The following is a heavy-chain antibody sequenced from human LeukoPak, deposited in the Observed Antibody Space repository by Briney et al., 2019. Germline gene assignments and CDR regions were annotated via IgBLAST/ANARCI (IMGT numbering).Heavy chain of an antibody. CDR2: IYYSGST. J-gene: IGHJ6*02. Sequence: SETLSLTCAVYGGSFSGYYWSWIRQPPGKGLEWIGYIYYSGSTNYNPSLKSRVTISVDTSKNQFSLKLSSVTAADTAVYYCARAAYYDFWSGYPHYGMDVWGQGTTVTVSS. CDR3: ARAAYYDFWSGYPHYGMDV. D-gene: IGHD3-3*01. CDR1: GGSFSGYY. V-gene: IGHV4-59*12.